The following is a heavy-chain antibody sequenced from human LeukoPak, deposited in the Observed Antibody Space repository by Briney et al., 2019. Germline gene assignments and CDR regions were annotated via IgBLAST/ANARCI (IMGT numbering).Heavy chain of an antibody. CDR2: IKQDGSEK. V-gene: IGHV3-7*01. Sequence: GGSLRLSCAASGFTFSSYWMSWVRQAPGKGLEWVANIKQDGSEKYYVDSVKGRFAISRDNAKNSLYLQMNSLRAEDTAVYYCARENSDYGDYFDYWGQGTLVTASS. CDR3: ARENSDYGDYFDY. J-gene: IGHJ4*02. CDR1: GFTFSSYW. D-gene: IGHD4-17*01.